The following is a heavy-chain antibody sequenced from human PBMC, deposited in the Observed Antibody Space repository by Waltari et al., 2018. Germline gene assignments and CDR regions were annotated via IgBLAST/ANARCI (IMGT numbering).Heavy chain of an antibody. V-gene: IGHV3-7*01. CDR3: ASGGHVDY. CDR1: GLPFSRFW. CDR2: INEDGSEK. J-gene: IGHJ4*02. Sequence: EVQLVESGGGLVQPGGSLRLYCAAFGLPFSRFWLTGVRQAPGKGLEWVANINEDGSEKHYVDSVKGRFTISRDNAKNSLFLQMNSLRADDTAVYYCASGGHVDYCGQGTLVTVSS.